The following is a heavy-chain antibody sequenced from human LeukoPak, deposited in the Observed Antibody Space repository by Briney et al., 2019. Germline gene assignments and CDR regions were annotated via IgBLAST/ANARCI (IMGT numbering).Heavy chain of an antibody. CDR3: ARGRGFCSSTSCYNWLDP. Sequence: ASVKVSCKASGYTFTSYDINWVGQATGQGLEWMGWMNPNSGNTGYAQKFKGRVTMTTTTSISTAYMELSSLRSEDTAVYYCARGRGFCSSTSCYNWLDPWGRGTLDTVSS. CDR2: MNPNSGNT. CDR1: GYTFTSYD. D-gene: IGHD2-2*01. V-gene: IGHV1-8*01. J-gene: IGHJ5*02.